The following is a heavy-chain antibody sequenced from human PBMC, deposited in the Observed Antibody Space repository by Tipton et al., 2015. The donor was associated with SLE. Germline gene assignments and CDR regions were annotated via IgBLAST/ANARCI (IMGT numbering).Heavy chain of an antibody. CDR3: ARGGSGTFGS. Sequence: LRLSCTVSGGSIRSSNYYWGWIRQPPGKGLEWIGSVYYSGYTFYNPSLKSRVTISGDTSKNQFSLRVSSVTAADTAVYYCARGGSGTFGSWGQGTLVTVSS. CDR1: GGSIRSSNYY. J-gene: IGHJ4*02. V-gene: IGHV4-39*07. CDR2: VYYSGYT. D-gene: IGHD1-26*01.